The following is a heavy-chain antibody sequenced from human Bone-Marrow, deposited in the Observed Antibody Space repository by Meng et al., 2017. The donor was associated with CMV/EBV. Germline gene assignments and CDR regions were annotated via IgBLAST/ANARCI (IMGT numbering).Heavy chain of an antibody. D-gene: IGHD2-2*01. CDR3: ARGLSRYCSSTSCLVALDY. CDR1: EFTFSSYS. CDR2: ISYDGSIK. Sequence: GESLKISWAAAEFTFSSYSMHWVRQAPGKGLEWVAVISYDGSIKKDADSVEGRFTISRDNSKNTPYLQMNSLRAEDTAVYYRARGLSRYCSSTSCLVALDYWGQGTLVTVSS. J-gene: IGHJ4*02. V-gene: IGHV3-30*04.